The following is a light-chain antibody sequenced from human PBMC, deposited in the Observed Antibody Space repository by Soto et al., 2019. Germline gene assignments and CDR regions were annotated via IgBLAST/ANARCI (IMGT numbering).Light chain of an antibody. V-gene: IGKV3-15*01. CDR1: QNVGNN. CDR2: GAS. CDR3: QQFNNWPPWT. J-gene: IGKJ1*01. Sequence: EIVVTQSPATLSVSAGERAPLSFRASQNVGNNLVWYQQKPGQAPRLLIYGASTRAAGIPDRFSGSGSGTEFTLTISGLQSDDFAVYYCQQFNNWPPWTFGQGTKVDIK.